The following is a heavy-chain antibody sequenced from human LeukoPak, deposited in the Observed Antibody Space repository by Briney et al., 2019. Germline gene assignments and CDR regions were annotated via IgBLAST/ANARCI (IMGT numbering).Heavy chain of an antibody. V-gene: IGHV4-31*03. D-gene: IGHD1-26*01. Sequence: PSETLSLTCTVSGGSISSGGYYWSWIRQHPGKGLEWIGYIYYSGSTYYNPSLKSRVTISVDTSKNQFSLKLSSVTAADTAVYYCARAIVGATTPLDYWGQGTLVTVSS. J-gene: IGHJ4*02. CDR1: GGSISSGGYY. CDR2: IYYSGST. CDR3: ARAIVGATTPLDY.